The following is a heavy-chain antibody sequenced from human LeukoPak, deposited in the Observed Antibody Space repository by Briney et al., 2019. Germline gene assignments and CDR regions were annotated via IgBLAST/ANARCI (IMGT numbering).Heavy chain of an antibody. CDR1: GFTFSHYW. Sequence: GGSLRLSCAASGFTFSHYWMSWVRQAPGKGLEWVANIKQDGSEKYYVDSVKGRFTISRDNAKNSLYLQMNSLRAEDTALYYCATHRGYSYGTAEDFDYWGQGTLVTVSS. CDR3: ATHRGYSYGTAEDFDY. V-gene: IGHV3-7*01. J-gene: IGHJ4*02. D-gene: IGHD5-18*01. CDR2: IKQDGSEK.